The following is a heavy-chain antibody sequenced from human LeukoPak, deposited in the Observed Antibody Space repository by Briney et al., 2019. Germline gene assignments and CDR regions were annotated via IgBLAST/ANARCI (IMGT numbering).Heavy chain of an antibody. D-gene: IGHD4-11*01. CDR2: MNPRTGFA. CDR3: ARGGIRDSNNVNYLYMDV. J-gene: IGHJ6*04. V-gene: IGHV1-8*01. Sequence: ASVKVSCKASGYTSDIYNVYWVRQATGKGLEWMGWMNPRTGFAGYAQKFQDRVNMTRSTFITTAYMELTSLRSEDTAVYFCARGGIRDSNNVNYLYMDVWGKGTTVIVSS. CDR1: GYTSDIYN.